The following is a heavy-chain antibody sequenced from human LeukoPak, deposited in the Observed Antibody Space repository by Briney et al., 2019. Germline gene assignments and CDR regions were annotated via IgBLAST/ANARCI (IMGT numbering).Heavy chain of an antibody. V-gene: IGHV4-61*02. D-gene: IGHD2-15*01. CDR2: IYTSGST. Sequence: SETLSLTCTVSGGSISSGSYYWSWIRQPAGKGLEWIGRIYTSGSTNYNPSLKSRVTISVDTSKNQFSLKLSSVTAADTAVYYCARDRSGGGWDAAGYWGQGTLVTVSS. CDR1: GGSISSGSYY. CDR3: ARDRSGGGWDAAGY. J-gene: IGHJ4*02.